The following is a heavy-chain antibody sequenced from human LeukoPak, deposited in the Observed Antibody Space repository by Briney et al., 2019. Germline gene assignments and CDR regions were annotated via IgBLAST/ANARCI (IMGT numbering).Heavy chain of an antibody. D-gene: IGHD3-22*01. CDR2: IYYSGTT. V-gene: IGHV4-4*08. CDR3: VREWRGGYYDSSGPNWFDP. CDR1: GGSVSSHY. Sequence: KPSETLSLTCTVSGGSVSSHYWSWIRQPPGKGLEWIGYIYYSGTTNYNPSLKSRVTIGVDTSKNQFSLKLTAVTAADTAVYYCVREWRGGYYDSSGPNWFDPWGQGTLVTVSS. J-gene: IGHJ5*02.